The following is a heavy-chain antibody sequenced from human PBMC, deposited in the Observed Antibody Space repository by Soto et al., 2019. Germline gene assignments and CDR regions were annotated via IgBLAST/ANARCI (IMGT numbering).Heavy chain of an antibody. V-gene: IGHV1-2*04. J-gene: IGHJ6*02. CDR3: ARGIAAAAARGMDV. CDR2: INPNSGGT. CDR1: GYTFTGYY. D-gene: IGHD6-13*01. Sequence: QVQLVQSGAEVKKPGASVKVSCKASGYTFTGYYMHWVRQAPGQGLEWMGWINPNSGGTNYAQKFQGWVTMTRDTASSTAYMELSRLRSDDTAVYYCARGIAAAAARGMDVWGQGTTVTVSS.